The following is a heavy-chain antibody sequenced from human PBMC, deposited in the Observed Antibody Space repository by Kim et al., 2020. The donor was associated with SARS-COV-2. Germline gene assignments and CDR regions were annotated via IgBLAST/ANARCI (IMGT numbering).Heavy chain of an antibody. V-gene: IGHV3-66*01. D-gene: IGHD6-19*01. J-gene: IGHJ4*02. CDR3: ARAGGWLDFVY. Sequence: NNADSVKGRFTISRDNSKNTLYLQMNSLRAEDTAVYYCARAGGWLDFVYWGQGTLVTVSS.